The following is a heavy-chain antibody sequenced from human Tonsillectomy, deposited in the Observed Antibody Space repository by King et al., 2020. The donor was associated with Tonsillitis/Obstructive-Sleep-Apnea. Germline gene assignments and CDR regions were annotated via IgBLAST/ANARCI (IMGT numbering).Heavy chain of an antibody. CDR3: ATAGGNYSSYYMDV. V-gene: IGHV4-34*01. CDR2: INHGGST. CDR1: GESFSGYY. Sequence: VQLQQWGAGLLKPSETLSLTCAVYGESFSGYYWSWIRQPPEKGLEWIGEINHGGSTNYNPSLKSRVTISVDTSKNQFSLKLSSVTAADTALYYCATAGGNYSSYYMDVWGKGTTVTVSS. J-gene: IGHJ6*03. D-gene: IGHD3-16*01.